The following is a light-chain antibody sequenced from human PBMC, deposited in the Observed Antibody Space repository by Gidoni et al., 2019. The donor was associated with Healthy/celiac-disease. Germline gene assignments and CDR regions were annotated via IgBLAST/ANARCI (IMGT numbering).Light chain of an antibody. CDR3: QQYNSYSGT. CDR2: DAS. J-gene: IGKJ1*01. Sequence: DIQMTQSPSTLSASVGDRVTSTCRASQGISSWLAWSQQKPGKAPKLLIYDASSLESGVPSRFSGSGSRTAFPLTISSLQPDDFSTYYCQQYNSYSGTFGQGTKVEIK. CDR1: QGISSW. V-gene: IGKV1-5*01.